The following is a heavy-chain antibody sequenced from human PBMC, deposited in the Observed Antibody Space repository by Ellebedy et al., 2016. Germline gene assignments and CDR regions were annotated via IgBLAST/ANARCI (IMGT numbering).Heavy chain of an antibody. Sequence: GESLKISXTASGFTFSNAWMHWVRQAPGKGLEWVSTISGAGTNTYFADSVRGRFTISRDNSRYTSYLQMDSLTAADTTVYYCYYGHYSGFWGQGTLVTVSS. CDR2: ISGAGTNT. CDR3: YYGHYSGF. CDR1: GFTFSNAW. J-gene: IGHJ4*02. V-gene: IGHV3-23*01. D-gene: IGHD4-17*01.